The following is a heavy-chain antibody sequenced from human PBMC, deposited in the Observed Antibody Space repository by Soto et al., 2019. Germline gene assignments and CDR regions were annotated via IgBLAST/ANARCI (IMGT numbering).Heavy chain of an antibody. CDR2: IYDTGNT. CDR3: ARYRRGTGWYYLDY. D-gene: IGHD6-19*01. CDR1: GASISGNY. J-gene: IGHJ4*02. Sequence: PSETLSLTYTVSGASISGNYWCWVRQPPGKGLEWIGYIYDTGNTNYKPSLQSRVTMSVDRSRNQFSLALTSVTATDTAVYFCARYRRGTGWYYLDYWGQGILVTVSS. V-gene: IGHV4-59*01.